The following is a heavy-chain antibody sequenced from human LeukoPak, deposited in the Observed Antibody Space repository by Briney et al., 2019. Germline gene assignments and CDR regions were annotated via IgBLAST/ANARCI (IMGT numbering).Heavy chain of an antibody. CDR3: AKESSLNH. CDR1: GFTFSSYA. J-gene: IGHJ4*02. D-gene: IGHD2-8*01. V-gene: IGHV3-23*01. Sequence: GGSLRLSCVASGFTFSSYAMTWVRQAPGKGLEWVSGISGSSGRTYYADSVKGRFTISRDNSKDTLYLQMNSLRAEDTAVYYCAKESSLNHWGQGTLVTVSS. CDR2: ISGSSGRT.